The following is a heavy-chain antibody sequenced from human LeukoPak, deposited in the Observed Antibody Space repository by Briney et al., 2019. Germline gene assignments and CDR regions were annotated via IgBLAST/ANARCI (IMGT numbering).Heavy chain of an antibody. CDR3: ARDRKSEIGGAIAGHYMDV. V-gene: IGHV1-46*01. CDR2: IKPGDSVT. Sequence: ASVKVSCKASGYTFTTYYMHWVRQAPGQGLEWIGIIKPGDSVTSYSQNFKGRVTMTRDMSTTTVYMEMTSLRSDDTAVYYCARDRKSEIGGAIAGHYMDVWGKGTTVTVSS. D-gene: IGHD3-16*02. J-gene: IGHJ6*03. CDR1: GYTFTTYY.